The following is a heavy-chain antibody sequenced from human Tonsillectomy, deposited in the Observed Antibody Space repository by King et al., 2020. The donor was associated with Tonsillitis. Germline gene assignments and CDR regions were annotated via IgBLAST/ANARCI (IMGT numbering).Heavy chain of an antibody. CDR1: GGSISSSSYY. Sequence: QLQESGPGLVKPSETLSLTCTVSGGSISSSSYYWGWIRQPPGKGLEWIGSIYYSGSTYYNPSLKSRVTISVDTSKNQFSLKLSSVTAADTAVYYCARTPKGYCSGGSCYQVDYWGQGTRVTVSS. J-gene: IGHJ4*02. CDR2: IYYSGST. D-gene: IGHD2-15*01. CDR3: ARTPKGYCSGGSCYQVDY. V-gene: IGHV4-39*07.